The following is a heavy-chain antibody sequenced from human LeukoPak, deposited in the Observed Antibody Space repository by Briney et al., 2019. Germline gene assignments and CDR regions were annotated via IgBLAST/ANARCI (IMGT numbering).Heavy chain of an antibody. J-gene: IGHJ3*02. CDR2: IYTSGST. D-gene: IGHD2-15*01. V-gene: IGHV4-4*07. CDR1: GGSISSYY. Sequence: SETLSLTCSVSGGSISSYYRSWIRQPAGKGLEGIGRIYTSGSTNYNPSLKSRVTMSVDTSKNQFSLKLSSVTAADTAVYYCARAGCSGGSCYGSRGAFDIWGQGTMVTVSS. CDR3: ARAGCSGGSCYGSRGAFDI.